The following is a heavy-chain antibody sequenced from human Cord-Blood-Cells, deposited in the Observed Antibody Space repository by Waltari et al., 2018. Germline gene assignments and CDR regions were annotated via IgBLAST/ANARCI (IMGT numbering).Heavy chain of an antibody. D-gene: IGHD6-6*01. CDR2: ISGSSSYI. V-gene: IGHV3-21*01. Sequence: EVQLVESGGGLVKPGGPLRVACAASGFPFSSHSTIWVRQAPGRGLEWVSSISGSSSYIYYADSVKGRFTISRDNAKNSLYLQMNSLRAEDTAVYYCASSDYSSSSGFDYWGQGTLVTVSS. J-gene: IGHJ4*02. CDR3: ASSDYSSSSGFDY. CDR1: GFPFSSHS.